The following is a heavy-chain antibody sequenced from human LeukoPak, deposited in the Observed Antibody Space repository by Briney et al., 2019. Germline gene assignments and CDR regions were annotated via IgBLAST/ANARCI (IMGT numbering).Heavy chain of an antibody. V-gene: IGHV1-69*13. CDR2: IIPIFGTA. J-gene: IGHJ5*02. CDR3: ARFAADGGSYSFDP. CDR1: GGTLSSYA. Sequence: SVKVSCKASGGTLSSYAISWVRQTPGQGLEWMGGIIPIFGTANYAQKFQGRVTITADESTSTAYMELSSLRSEDTAVYYCARFAADGGSYSFDPWGQGTLVTVSS. D-gene: IGHD1-26*01.